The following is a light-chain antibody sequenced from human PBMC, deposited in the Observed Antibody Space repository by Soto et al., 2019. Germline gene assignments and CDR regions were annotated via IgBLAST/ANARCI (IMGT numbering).Light chain of an antibody. CDR2: EGR. V-gene: IGLV2-8*01. Sequence: QSALTQPPSASGSPGQSVTISCTGTSSDVGGYDYVSWYQQHPGKAPKLMIYEGRKRPSGVSDRFSGSKSGNTASLTISGLHAEDEAHYYCCSYVGSDTYVIFGGGTKLTVL. J-gene: IGLJ2*01. CDR3: CSYVGSDTYVI. CDR1: SSDVGGYDY.